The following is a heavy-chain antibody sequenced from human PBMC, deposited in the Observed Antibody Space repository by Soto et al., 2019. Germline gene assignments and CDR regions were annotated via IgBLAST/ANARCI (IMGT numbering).Heavy chain of an antibody. CDR2: IVPLVDIT. CDR3: ARDLDSGYDWSVGY. D-gene: IGHD5-12*01. CDR1: GGTFSRYT. J-gene: IGHJ4*02. Sequence: QVQLVQSGAEVKKPGSSVKVSCEASGGTFSRYTISWVRQAPGQGLEWMGRIVPLVDITNYAQKFQGRVTITADKSASTVYMELRGLRAEDTAIYYCARDLDSGYDWSVGYWGQGTLVTVSS. V-gene: IGHV1-69*08.